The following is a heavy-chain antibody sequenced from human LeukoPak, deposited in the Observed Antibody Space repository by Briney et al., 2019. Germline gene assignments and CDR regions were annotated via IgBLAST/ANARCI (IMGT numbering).Heavy chain of an antibody. CDR2: ISGSGGST. V-gene: IGHV3-23*01. Sequence: GGSLRLSCVASGFTFSNYAMSWVRQTPGKGLEWVSAISGSGGSTYYADSVKGRFTISRDNSKNTLYLQMNSPRAEDTAVYYCAKASYYDSSGYYQDYWGQGTLVTVSS. D-gene: IGHD3-22*01. CDR3: AKASYYDSSGYYQDY. CDR1: GFTFSNYA. J-gene: IGHJ4*02.